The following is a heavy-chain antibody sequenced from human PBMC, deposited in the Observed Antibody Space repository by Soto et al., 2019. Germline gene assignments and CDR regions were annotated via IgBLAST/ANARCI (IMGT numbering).Heavy chain of an antibody. Sequence: SETLSLTCTVSGGSIGTYYWSWIRQPPGKGLEWIGYIYHSGSTYYNPSLKSRVTISVDRSKNQFSLKLSSVTAADTAVYYCARRRGFPYYYGMDVWGQGTTVTVSS. V-gene: IGHV4-30-2*01. J-gene: IGHJ6*02. CDR2: IYHSGST. CDR3: ARRRGFPYYYGMDV. D-gene: IGHD5-12*01. CDR1: GGSIGTYY.